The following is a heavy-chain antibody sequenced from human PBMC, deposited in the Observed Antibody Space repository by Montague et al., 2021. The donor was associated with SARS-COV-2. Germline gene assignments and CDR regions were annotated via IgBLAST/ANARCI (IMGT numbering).Heavy chain of an antibody. CDR2: IYTSGST. CDR3: ARESDAVDY. Sequence: SETLSLTCTVSGGSISSYYWSWIRQPAGKGLGWIGRIYTSGSTNYNPSLKSRVTMSVDTSKNQFSLKLSSVTAADTAVYYCARESDAVDYWGQGTLVTVSS. D-gene: IGHD2-21*02. J-gene: IGHJ4*02. V-gene: IGHV4-4*07. CDR1: GGSISSYY.